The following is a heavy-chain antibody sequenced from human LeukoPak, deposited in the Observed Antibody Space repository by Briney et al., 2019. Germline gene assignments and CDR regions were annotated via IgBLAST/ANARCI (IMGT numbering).Heavy chain of an antibody. J-gene: IGHJ3*02. CDR1: VGPVSSGSYY. CDR2: IYYSGST. Sequence: PSETLSLTCTVSVGPVSSGSYYWSWIRQPPGKGLERIGYIYYSGSTNDNPSLKSRVTISVDTSKNKFSLKLSSVTAADTAVYYCAAAGTWDAFDIWGQGTMVTVSS. D-gene: IGHD6-13*01. CDR3: AAAGTWDAFDI. V-gene: IGHV4-61*01.